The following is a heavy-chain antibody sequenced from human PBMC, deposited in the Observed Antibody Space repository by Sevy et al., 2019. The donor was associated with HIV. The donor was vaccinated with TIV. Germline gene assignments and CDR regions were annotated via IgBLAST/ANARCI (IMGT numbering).Heavy chain of an antibody. Sequence: ASVKVSCKVSGYTLTALSMHWVRQTPGKGLEWMGSFDPEDGERIYAQKFQVRVAMTEDTSTDTAYMELSSLGSEDTAVYYCATTKDYYESSGDPFDYWGQGTLVTVSS. V-gene: IGHV1-24*01. CDR3: ATTKDYYESSGDPFDY. J-gene: IGHJ4*02. CDR1: GYTLTALS. CDR2: FDPEDGER. D-gene: IGHD3-22*01.